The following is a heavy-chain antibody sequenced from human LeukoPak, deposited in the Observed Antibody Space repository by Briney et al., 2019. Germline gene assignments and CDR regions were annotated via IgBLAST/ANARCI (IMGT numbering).Heavy chain of an antibody. V-gene: IGHV3-7*01. J-gene: IGHJ4*02. D-gene: IGHD1-1*01. Sequence: GGSLRLSCAASGFTFGSYWMGWIRQAPGKGLEWVANIKEDGSEKYYVDSVRGRFTISRDNAKNSLSLQMNSLRAEDTAVYYCARDRTGNDYWGQGALVTVSS. CDR2: IKEDGSEK. CDR3: ARDRTGNDY. CDR1: GFTFGSYW.